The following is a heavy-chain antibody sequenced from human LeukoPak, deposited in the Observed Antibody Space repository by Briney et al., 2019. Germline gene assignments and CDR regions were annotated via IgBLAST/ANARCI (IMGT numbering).Heavy chain of an antibody. CDR3: AREGMYYDILTGDYGMDV. CDR2: IWYDGGIN. J-gene: IGHJ6*02. V-gene: IGHV3-33*01. D-gene: IGHD3-9*01. CDR1: GFTFSSYG. Sequence: GWSLRLYCAASGFTFSSYGMHWVRQAPGKGLEWVAVIWYDGGINYYADSVRGRFTISRDNSKNTLYLQMNSLRAEDTAVYYCAREGMYYDILTGDYGMDVWGQGTTVTVSS.